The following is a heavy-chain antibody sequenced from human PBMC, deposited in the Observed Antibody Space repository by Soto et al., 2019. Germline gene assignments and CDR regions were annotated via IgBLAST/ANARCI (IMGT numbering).Heavy chain of an antibody. CDR3: ARSVEGHFDY. V-gene: IGHV3-48*02. CDR2: ITSDTNTI. Sequence: EVQLVESGGGLVQPGGSLRLSCAASGFRFDIYSMNWIRQAPGKGLEWSAYITSDTNTIKYADSVKGRFTVSRDNAKDSVYLKMNSLRDEDTAVYYCARSVEGHFDYWAREPWSLSPQ. J-gene: IGHJ4*02. CDR1: GFRFDIYS. D-gene: IGHD6-19*01.